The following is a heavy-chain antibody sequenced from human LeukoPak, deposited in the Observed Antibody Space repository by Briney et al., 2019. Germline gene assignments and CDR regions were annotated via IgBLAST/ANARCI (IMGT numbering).Heavy chain of an antibody. D-gene: IGHD3-22*01. V-gene: IGHV4-38-2*02. Sequence: PSETLSPTCTVSGYSISSGYYWGWIRQPPGKGLEWIGSIYHSGSTYYNPSLKSRVTISVDTSKNQFSLKLSSVTAADTAVYYCARPHYDSSGSNWFDPWGQGTLVTVSS. J-gene: IGHJ5*02. CDR1: GYSISSGYY. CDR2: IYHSGST. CDR3: ARPHYDSSGSNWFDP.